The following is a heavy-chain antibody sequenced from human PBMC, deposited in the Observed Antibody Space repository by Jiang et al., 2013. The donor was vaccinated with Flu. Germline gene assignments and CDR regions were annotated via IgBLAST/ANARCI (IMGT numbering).Heavy chain of an antibody. V-gene: IGHV1-69*01. J-gene: IGHJ4*02. CDR3: ARGVGGYSHGYILY. CDR2: IIPXFGTA. Sequence: WVRQAPGQGLEWMGGIIPXFGTANYAQKFQGRVTITADESTSTAYMELTSLRYDDTAVYYCARGVGGYSHGYILYWGQGTLVTVSS. D-gene: IGHD5-18*01.